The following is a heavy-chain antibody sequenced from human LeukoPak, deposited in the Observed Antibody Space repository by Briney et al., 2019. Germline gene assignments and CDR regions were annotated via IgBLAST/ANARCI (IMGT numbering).Heavy chain of an antibody. CDR3: ARDAHRGYCSGGSCYFNWFDP. D-gene: IGHD2-15*01. CDR1: GFTFSSYA. J-gene: IGHJ5*02. Sequence: GGSLRLSCAASGFTFSSYAMHWVRQAPGKGLEYVSAISSDGGSTYYANSVKGRFTISRDNSKNTLYLQMGSLRAEDMAVYYCARDAHRGYCSGGSCYFNWFDPWGQGTLVTVSS. CDR2: ISSDGGST. V-gene: IGHV3-64*01.